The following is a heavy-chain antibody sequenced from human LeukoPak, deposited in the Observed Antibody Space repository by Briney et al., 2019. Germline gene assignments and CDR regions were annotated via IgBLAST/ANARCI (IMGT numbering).Heavy chain of an antibody. CDR3: ARDERVVGATLDY. Sequence: WGSLTLSCAASGFTFSSYAMHWVRQAPGKGLEWVAVISYDGSNKYYADSVKGRFTISRDNSKNTLYLQMNSLRAEDTAVYYCARDERVVGATLDYWGQRSL. CDR2: ISYDGSNK. V-gene: IGHV3-30-3*01. CDR1: GFTFSSYA. J-gene: IGHJ4*02. D-gene: IGHD1-26*01.